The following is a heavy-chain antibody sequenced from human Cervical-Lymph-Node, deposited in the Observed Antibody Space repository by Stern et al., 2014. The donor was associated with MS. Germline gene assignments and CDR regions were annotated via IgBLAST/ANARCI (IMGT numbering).Heavy chain of an antibody. V-gene: IGHV3-33*01. Sequence: QVQLMQSGGGVVQPGRSLRLSCAASGFTFSNYGMHWVRQAPGKGLEWLAVIWYDGNKKYYADSVKGRFTISRDNSKNTVFLQMSSLTAEDTALYYCARGNWNYEGMGYWGQGTLVTVSS. D-gene: IGHD1-7*01. CDR1: GFTFSNYG. CDR3: ARGNWNYEGMGY. J-gene: IGHJ4*02. CDR2: IWYDGNKK.